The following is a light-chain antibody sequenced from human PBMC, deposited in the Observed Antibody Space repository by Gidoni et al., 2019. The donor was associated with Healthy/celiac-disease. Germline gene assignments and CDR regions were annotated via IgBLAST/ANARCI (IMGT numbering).Light chain of an antibody. CDR3: QVWDSSSDHAV. CDR1: NIGSKS. CDR2: YDS. J-gene: IGLJ7*01. Sequence: SYVLTQPPPVSVAPGKTARITCGGNNIGSKSVHWYQQKPGQPPVLVIYYDSDRPSGIPERFSGSNSGNTATLTIGRVEAGDEADYYCQVWDSSSDHAVFGGGTQLTVL. V-gene: IGLV3-21*04.